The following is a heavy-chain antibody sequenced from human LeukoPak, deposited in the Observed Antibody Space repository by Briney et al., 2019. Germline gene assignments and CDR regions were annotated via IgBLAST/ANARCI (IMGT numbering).Heavy chain of an antibody. V-gene: IGHV3-23*01. Sequence: PGGSLRLSCAASGFTFSSYAMSWVRQAPGKGLEWVSGISGSGDNTYYADSVKGRFTISRDNSKNTLYLQMNSLRAEDTAVYYCAKDHQYCGGDCYSTTTYYFDYWGQGTLVTVSS. CDR2: ISGSGDNT. D-gene: IGHD2-21*02. J-gene: IGHJ4*02. CDR1: GFTFSSYA. CDR3: AKDHQYCGGDCYSTTTYYFDY.